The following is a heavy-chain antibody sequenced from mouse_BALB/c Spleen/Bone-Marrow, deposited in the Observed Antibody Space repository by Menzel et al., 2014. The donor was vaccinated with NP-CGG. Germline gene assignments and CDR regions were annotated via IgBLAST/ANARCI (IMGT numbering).Heavy chain of an antibody. Sequence: VQLVESGAELVKPGASVKLSCKASGYTFTSYWMHWVKQRPGQGLEWIGEINPSNGRTNYNEKFKSKATLTVDKSSSTAYMQLSSLTSEDSAVYYCARGRDYDVFSYWGQGTLVTVSA. CDR3: ARGRDYDVFSY. D-gene: IGHD2-4*01. CDR2: INPSNGRT. CDR1: GYTFTSYW. V-gene: IGHV1S81*02. J-gene: IGHJ3*01.